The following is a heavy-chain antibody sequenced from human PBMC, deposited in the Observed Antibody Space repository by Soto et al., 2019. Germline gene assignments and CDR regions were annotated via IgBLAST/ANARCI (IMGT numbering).Heavy chain of an antibody. J-gene: IGHJ4*02. CDR3: ATDQTDVTPVDY. CDR2: ISGRGVDT. Sequence: EVQLLESGGGFVQPGGSLRLSCAASGFSFSSLAMSWVRQAPGKGLEWVSSISGRGVDTFYADSVKGRFTISRDNSRTTQYLQVNSLRAEDTAVYYGATDQTDVTPVDYLGQVTVVTVST. D-gene: IGHD2-21*02. V-gene: IGHV3-23*01. CDR1: GFSFSSLA.